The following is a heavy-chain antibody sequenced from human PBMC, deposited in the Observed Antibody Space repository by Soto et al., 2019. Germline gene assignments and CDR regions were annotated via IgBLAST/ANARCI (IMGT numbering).Heavy chain of an antibody. CDR2: ISGSGGST. Sequence: VGSLRLSCASSVFTFSSYAMSWVRQSPGKWLEWVSAISGSGGSTYYADSVKGRFTISRDNSKNTLYLQMNSLRAEDTAVYYCAKAATVINRPFEYWGQGTLVSVSS. J-gene: IGHJ4*02. CDR1: VFTFSSYA. CDR3: AKAATVINRPFEY. V-gene: IGHV3-23*01. D-gene: IGHD4-17*01.